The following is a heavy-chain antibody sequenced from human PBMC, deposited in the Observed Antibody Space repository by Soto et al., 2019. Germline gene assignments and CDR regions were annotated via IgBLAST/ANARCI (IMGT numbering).Heavy chain of an antibody. Sequence: GGSLRLSCAASGFTFSSYAMHWVRQAPGKGLEWVAVISYDGSNKYYADSVKGRFTISRDNSKNTLYLQMNSLRAEDTAVYYCARGRIAAAGSPFQHWGQGTLVTVSS. CDR3: ARGRIAAAGSPFQH. J-gene: IGHJ1*01. D-gene: IGHD6-13*01. V-gene: IGHV3-30-3*01. CDR2: ISYDGSNK. CDR1: GFTFSSYA.